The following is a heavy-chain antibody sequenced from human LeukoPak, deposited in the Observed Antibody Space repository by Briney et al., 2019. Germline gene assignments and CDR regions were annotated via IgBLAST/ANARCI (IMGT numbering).Heavy chain of an antibody. CDR2: INPNSGGT. CDR3: ARSRSGALGY. V-gene: IGHV1-2*04. Sequence: ASVKVSCKASGGTFSSYAISWERQAPGQGLEWMGWINPNSGGTNYAQKFQGWVTMTRDTSISTAYMELSRLRSDDTAVYYCARSRSGALGYWGQGTLVTVSS. J-gene: IGHJ4*02. CDR1: GGTFSSYA. D-gene: IGHD6-25*01.